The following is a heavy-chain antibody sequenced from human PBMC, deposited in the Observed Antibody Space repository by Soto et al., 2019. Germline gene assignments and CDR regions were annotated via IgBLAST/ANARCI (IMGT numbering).Heavy chain of an antibody. Sequence: QVQLQQWGAGLLKPSETLSLTCAVYGGSFSGYYWSWIRQPPGKGLEWIGEINHSGSTNYNPSLKSRVTISVDTSKNQFSLKLSSVTAADTAVYYCARIAKLWLRDPWGQGTLVTVSS. CDR2: INHSGST. D-gene: IGHD5-18*01. J-gene: IGHJ5*02. V-gene: IGHV4-34*01. CDR1: GGSFSGYY. CDR3: ARIAKLWLRDP.